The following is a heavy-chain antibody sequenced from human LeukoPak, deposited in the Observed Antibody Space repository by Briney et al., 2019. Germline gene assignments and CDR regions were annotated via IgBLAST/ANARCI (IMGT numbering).Heavy chain of an antibody. Sequence: ASVKVSCKASGGTFSNYAISWVRQAPGQGLEWMGGVIPIFGTANYAQKFQGRVTIIADKSTSTAYMELSSLRSDDTAVYYCAKAGDAYNYGGNFDYWGQGTLVTVSS. D-gene: IGHD5-24*01. CDR1: GGTFSNYA. V-gene: IGHV1-69*06. J-gene: IGHJ4*02. CDR3: AKAGDAYNYGGNFDY. CDR2: VIPIFGTA.